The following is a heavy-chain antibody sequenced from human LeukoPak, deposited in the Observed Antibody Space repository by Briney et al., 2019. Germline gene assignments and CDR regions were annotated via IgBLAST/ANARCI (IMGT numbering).Heavy chain of an antibody. CDR3: AERYCSITSCYQLDY. CDR1: GYTFTSYG. CDR2: ISAYNGNT. D-gene: IGHD2-2*01. V-gene: IGHV1-18*01. Sequence: ASVKVSCKASGYTFTSYGISWVRQAPGQGLEWMGSISAYNGNTNYAQKLQGRVTMTTDTSTSTAYMELRSLRSDDTAVYYCAERYCSITSCYQLDYSGGGTLVIDSS. J-gene: IGHJ4*02.